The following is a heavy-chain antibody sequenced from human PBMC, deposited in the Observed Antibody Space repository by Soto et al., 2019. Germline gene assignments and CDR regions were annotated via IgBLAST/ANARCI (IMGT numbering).Heavy chain of an antibody. CDR3: AHRREGFQGVQFDY. Sequence: QITLKESGPTLVKPTQNLTLTCTFSGFSLRTNGVSVGWIRQPPGKAQEWLALSYWDDDKRYSPSLKSRLTTTQDTSNNQVGLTMTNMDPVDTATYYCAHRREGFQGVQFDYWGQGTLVTVSS. CDR1: GFSLRTNGVS. CDR2: SYWDDDK. J-gene: IGHJ4*02. D-gene: IGHD3-10*01. V-gene: IGHV2-5*02.